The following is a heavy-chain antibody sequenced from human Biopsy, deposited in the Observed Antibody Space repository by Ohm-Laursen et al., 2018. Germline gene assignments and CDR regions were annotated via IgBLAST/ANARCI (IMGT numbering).Heavy chain of an antibody. Sequence: ASVKVSCKASGYTFTNYYMHWVRQAPGQGLEWMGIINPSGGDTTYAQNFQGRLIMTRDTSTSTVYMELSSLTSEDTAVYSCARTDDFNFDFNYWGQGTLVTVSS. CDR3: ARTDDFNFDFNY. CDR1: GYTFTNYY. CDR2: INPSGGDT. J-gene: IGHJ4*02. D-gene: IGHD5-24*01. V-gene: IGHV1-46*01.